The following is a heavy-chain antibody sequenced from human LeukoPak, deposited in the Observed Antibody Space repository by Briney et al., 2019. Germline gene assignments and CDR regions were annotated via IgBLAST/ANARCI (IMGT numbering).Heavy chain of an antibody. CDR1: GCSISSSSYF. CDR3: ARKRLSPLRDY. Sequence: PSETLSLTCTVSGCSISSSSYFWVWIRQPPGKGLEWIGTIYYSGSAHYHPSLKSRVSISVDASKNQFSLKLSSVTAADTPVYYCARKRLSPLRDYCGPGTLVTVSS. J-gene: IGHJ4*02. V-gene: IGHV4-39*01. CDR2: IYYSGSA. D-gene: IGHD3-16*02.